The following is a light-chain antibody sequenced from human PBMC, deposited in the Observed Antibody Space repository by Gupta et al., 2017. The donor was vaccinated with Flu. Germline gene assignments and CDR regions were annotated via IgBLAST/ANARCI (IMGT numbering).Light chain of an antibody. V-gene: IGLV1-47*01. CDR2: WSD. CDR1: RSNIGVND. Sequence: QSVLTQPSSVSGTPGQRVAIPCSGQRSNIGVNDVCWFQQFPGTAPRLGSQWSDQRPSGVPDRFAGSKSGTSASLVVSGLRSEDEADDYGAAWDDNLSAGLFGGGTKLTVL. CDR3: AAWDDNLSAGL. J-gene: IGLJ3*02.